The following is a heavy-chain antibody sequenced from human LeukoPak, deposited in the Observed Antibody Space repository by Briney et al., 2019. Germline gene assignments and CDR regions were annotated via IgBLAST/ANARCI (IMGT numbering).Heavy chain of an antibody. D-gene: IGHD3-16*01. V-gene: IGHV4-39*01. CDR1: GGSISSSSYY. CDR2: IYYSGST. Sequence: PSETLSLTCTVSGGSISSSSYYWGWIRQPPGKGLEWIGSIYYSGSTYYNPSLKSGVTISVDTSKNQFSLKLSSVTAADTAVYYCASPWGSSQDYWGQGTLVTVSS. J-gene: IGHJ4*02. CDR3: ASPWGSSQDY.